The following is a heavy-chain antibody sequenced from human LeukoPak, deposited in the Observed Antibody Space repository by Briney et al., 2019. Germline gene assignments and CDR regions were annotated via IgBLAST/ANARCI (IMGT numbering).Heavy chain of an antibody. J-gene: IGHJ4*02. Sequence: SETLSLTCTVSGGSISSYYWSWVRQPPGEGLEWIGYIYYSGSTSYNPSLKSRLTISLDTSKNRFSLKLSSVTAADTAVYYCARAYGSGSYFNADYWGQGTLVTVSS. V-gene: IGHV4-59*08. D-gene: IGHD3-10*01. CDR2: IYYSGST. CDR1: GGSISSYY. CDR3: ARAYGSGSYFNADY.